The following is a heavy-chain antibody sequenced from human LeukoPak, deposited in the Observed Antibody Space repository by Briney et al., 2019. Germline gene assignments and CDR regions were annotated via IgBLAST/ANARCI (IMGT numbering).Heavy chain of an antibody. CDR2: IYPGDSDT. Sequence: GESLKISCKSSGNSFTSYWIGWVRQMPGKGLEWMGIIYPGDSDTRYSPSFQGQVTISADKSISTAYLQWSSLKASDTAMYYCARLTMVRGVLDRFDYWGQGTLVTVSS. D-gene: IGHD3-10*01. CDR3: ARLTMVRGVLDRFDY. V-gene: IGHV5-51*01. CDR1: GNSFTSYW. J-gene: IGHJ4*02.